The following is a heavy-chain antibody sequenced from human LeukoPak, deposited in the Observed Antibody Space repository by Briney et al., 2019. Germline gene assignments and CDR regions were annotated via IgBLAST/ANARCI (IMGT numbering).Heavy chain of an antibody. CDR1: GFSLSTSGVG. Sequence: ASGPTLVKPTHTLTLTCTFSGFSLSTSGVGVGWIRQPRGNALDWLALIYWDDDKRYSPSLRSRLTITKDTSKNQVVLTMTNMDPVDTGTYYCAHPGYSSTWYTEAFDIWGQGTMVTVSS. V-gene: IGHV2-5*02. CDR3: AHPGYSSTWYTEAFDI. D-gene: IGHD6-13*01. J-gene: IGHJ3*02. CDR2: IYWDDDK.